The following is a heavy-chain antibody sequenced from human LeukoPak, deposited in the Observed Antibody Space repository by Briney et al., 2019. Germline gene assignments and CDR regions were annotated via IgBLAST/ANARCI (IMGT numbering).Heavy chain of an antibody. V-gene: IGHV4-31*03. CDR2: IYYSGST. CDR1: GGSISSGGYY. D-gene: IGHD2-21*02. Sequence: SETLSLTCTVSGGSISSGGYYWSWIRQHPGKGLEWIGYIYYSGSTYYNPSLKSRVTISVDTSKNQFSLKLSSVTAADTAVYYCARDWLAYCGGDCSLWGQGTLVTVSS. CDR3: ARDWLAYCGGDCSL. J-gene: IGHJ4*02.